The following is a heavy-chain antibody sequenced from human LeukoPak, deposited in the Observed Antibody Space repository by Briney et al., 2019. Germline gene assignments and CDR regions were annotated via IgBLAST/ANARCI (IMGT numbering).Heavy chain of an antibody. Sequence: ASVKVSCKASGYTFISYGISWVRQAPGQGLEWMGWISAYNGNTNNAQKFQGRVIMTTDTSTSTAYMELRSLRSDDTAVYYCARAEYCSSTSCYSGGRLYSSSAGDYWGQGTLVTVSS. CDR3: ARAEYCSSTSCYSGGRLYSSSAGDY. CDR1: GYTFISYG. V-gene: IGHV1-18*01. CDR2: ISAYNGNT. D-gene: IGHD2-2*01. J-gene: IGHJ4*02.